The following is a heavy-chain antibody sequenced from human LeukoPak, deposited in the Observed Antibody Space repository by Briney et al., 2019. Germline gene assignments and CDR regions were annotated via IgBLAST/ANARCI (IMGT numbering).Heavy chain of an antibody. V-gene: IGHV3-48*01. CDR3: ARDASRYCSGGNCYSGLLGYFDY. J-gene: IGHJ4*02. D-gene: IGHD2-15*01. CDR1: GFTFSNYN. Sequence: QAGGPLRLSCAASGFTFSNYNMNWVRQAPGKGLEWVSYTSRSSSTIKYADSVKGRFTISRDNAKNSLYLQTNSLRAEDTALYYCARDASRYCSGGNCYSGLLGYFDYWGQGTLVTVSS. CDR2: TSRSSSTI.